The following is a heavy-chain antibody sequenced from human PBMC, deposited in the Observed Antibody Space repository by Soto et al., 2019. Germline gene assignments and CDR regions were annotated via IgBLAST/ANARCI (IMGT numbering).Heavy chain of an antibody. CDR1: GGSISSSSYY. CDR3: ARGHGWLATDPYYYYGMDV. Sequence: SETLSLTCTVSGGSISSSSYYWGWIRQPPGKGLEWIGSIYYSGSTYYNPSLKSRVTISVDTSKNQFSLKLSSVTAADTAVYYCARGHGWLATDPYYYYGMDVWGQGTTVTVSS. J-gene: IGHJ6*02. D-gene: IGHD6-19*01. CDR2: IYYSGST. V-gene: IGHV4-39*01.